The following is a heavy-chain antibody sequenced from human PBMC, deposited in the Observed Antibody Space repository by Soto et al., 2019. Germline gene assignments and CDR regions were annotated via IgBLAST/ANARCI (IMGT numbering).Heavy chain of an antibody. CDR2: FDPEDGET. CDR1: GYTLTELS. Sequence: ASVKVSCKVSGYTLTELSMHWVRQAPGKGLEWMGGFDPEDGETIYAQKFQGRVTMTEDTSTDTAYMELSSPRSEDTAVYYCATGSKGDFWSGHKNWGQGTLVTVSS. J-gene: IGHJ4*02. CDR3: ATGSKGDFWSGHKN. D-gene: IGHD3-3*01. V-gene: IGHV1-24*01.